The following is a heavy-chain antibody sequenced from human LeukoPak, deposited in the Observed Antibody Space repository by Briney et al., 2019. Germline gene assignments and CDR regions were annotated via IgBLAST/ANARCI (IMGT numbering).Heavy chain of an antibody. CDR2: ISSSSSYI. J-gene: IGHJ4*02. V-gene: IGHV3-21*01. CDR3: ARVGATVLFGVQY. Sequence: GGSLRLSCAASGFTFSSYSMNWVRQAPGKGLEWVSSISSSSSYIYYADSVKGRFTISRDNAKNSLYLQMNSLRAEDTAVYNCARVGATVLFGVQYWGQGTLVTVSS. CDR1: GFTFSSYS. D-gene: IGHD1-26*01.